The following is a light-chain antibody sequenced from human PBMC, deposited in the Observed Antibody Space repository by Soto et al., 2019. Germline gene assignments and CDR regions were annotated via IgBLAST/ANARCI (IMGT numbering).Light chain of an antibody. V-gene: IGKV3-11*01. J-gene: IGKJ4*01. CDR3: QQRSGWPPSLT. Sequence: EVVLTQSPATLSLSPGETATLSCRASQSVSNYLAWYQQKPGQAPRLLIYDTSKSATGIPARFSGSGSGTDFTLTISSLEPEDFAVYYCQQRSGWPPSLTFGGATKVEIK. CDR1: QSVSNY. CDR2: DTS.